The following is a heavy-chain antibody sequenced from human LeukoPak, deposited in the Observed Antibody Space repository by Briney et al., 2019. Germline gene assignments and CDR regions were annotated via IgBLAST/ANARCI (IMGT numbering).Heavy chain of an antibody. V-gene: IGHV4-59*01. CDR3: ARGGTYNDILSFDP. J-gene: IGHJ5*02. D-gene: IGHD3-9*01. CDR1: GGSISYYY. Sequence: SETLSLTCTVSGGSISYYYWTWIRQSPGKGLEWIGQIDYTGITYYNPSLKRRVTISVDTSRNQFSLNLTSVTAADTAVYYCARGGTYNDILSFDPRGQGTLVTASS. CDR2: IDYTGIT.